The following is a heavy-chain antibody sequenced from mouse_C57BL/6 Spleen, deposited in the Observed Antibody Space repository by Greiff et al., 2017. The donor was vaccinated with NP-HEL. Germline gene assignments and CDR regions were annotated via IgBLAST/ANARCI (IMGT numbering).Heavy chain of an antibody. Sequence: DVHLVESGEGLVKPGGSLKLSCAASGFTFSSYAMSWVRQTPEKRLEWVAYISSGGDYIYYADTVKGRFTISRDKARNTLYLQMSSLKSEDTAMYYCTRGVGDGYFDVWGTGTTVTVSS. CDR3: TRGVGDGYFDV. J-gene: IGHJ1*03. CDR2: ISSGGDYI. V-gene: IGHV5-9-1*02. CDR1: GFTFSSYA. D-gene: IGHD3-1*01.